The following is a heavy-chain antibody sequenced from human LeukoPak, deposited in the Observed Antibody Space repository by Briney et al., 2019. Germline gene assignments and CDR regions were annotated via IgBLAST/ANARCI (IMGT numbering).Heavy chain of an antibody. J-gene: IGHJ3*02. V-gene: IGHV1-69*06. CDR2: IIPIFGTA. D-gene: IGHD2-15*01. CDR3: ASQDCSGGSCYFDAFDI. CDR1: GGTFSSYA. Sequence: SVTVSCKASGGTFSSYAISWVRQAPGQGLEWVGGIIPIFGTANYAQKFQGRVTITADKSTSTAYMELSSLRSEDTAVYYCASQDCSGGSCYFDAFDIWGQGQWSPSLQ.